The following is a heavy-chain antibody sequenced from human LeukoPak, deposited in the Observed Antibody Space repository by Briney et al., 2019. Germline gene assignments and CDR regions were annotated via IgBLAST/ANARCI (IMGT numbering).Heavy chain of an antibody. V-gene: IGHV1-24*01. CDR3: ATGVTVFGILSNHYYYHLDV. CDR2: FDPEDAET. J-gene: IGHJ6*03. Sequence: ASVKVSCKVSGYTLNDLAIHWVRQVPGKGLEWMGGFDPEDAETTYAELFQGRVTMTEDTSTDTAYMELNSLRSEDTAVYYCATGVTVFGILSNHYYYHLDVWGKGTTVTVSS. D-gene: IGHD3-3*01. CDR1: GYTLNDLA.